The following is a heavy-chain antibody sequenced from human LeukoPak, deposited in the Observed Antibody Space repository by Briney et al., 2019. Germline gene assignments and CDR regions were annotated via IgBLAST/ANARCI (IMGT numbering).Heavy chain of an antibody. CDR3: ARENPYSSSSPMCY. CDR1: GFTFSSYW. V-gene: IGHV3-7*01. D-gene: IGHD6-6*01. Sequence: GGSLRLSSAASGFTFSSYWMSWVRQAPGKGLEWLANIKQDGGEKYYVDSVKGRFTISRDNAKNSVYLQMNSLRAEDTAVYYCARENPYSSSSPMCYWGQGTLVTVSS. J-gene: IGHJ4*02. CDR2: IKQDGGEK.